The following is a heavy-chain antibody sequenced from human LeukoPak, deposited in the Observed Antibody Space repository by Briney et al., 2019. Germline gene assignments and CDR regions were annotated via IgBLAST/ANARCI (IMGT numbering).Heavy chain of an antibody. D-gene: IGHD2-15*01. Sequence: PGGSLRLSCAASGFTFRRYGMTWVRQAPGKGLEWVSGISGSGGSTYYADSVKGRFTISRDNSKNTLYLQMNSLRAEDTAVYYCAKPPPAGIVVVVAATWGQGTLVTVSS. CDR2: ISGSGGST. V-gene: IGHV3-23*01. J-gene: IGHJ4*02. CDR1: GFTFRRYG. CDR3: AKPPPAGIVVVVAAT.